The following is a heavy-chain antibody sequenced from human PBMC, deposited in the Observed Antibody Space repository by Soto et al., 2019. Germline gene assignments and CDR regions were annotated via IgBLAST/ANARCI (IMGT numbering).Heavy chain of an antibody. J-gene: IGHJ4*02. Sequence: ASVKVSCKAAGYTFTSYDINWVRQATGQGLEWMGWMNPDSGNTGYAQKFQGRVTMTRNTSISTAYMELSSLRSEDTAVYYCARGITIFGVVPGWGQGTLVTVSS. CDR3: ARGITIFGVVPG. CDR1: GYTFTSYD. V-gene: IGHV1-8*01. CDR2: MNPDSGNT. D-gene: IGHD3-3*01.